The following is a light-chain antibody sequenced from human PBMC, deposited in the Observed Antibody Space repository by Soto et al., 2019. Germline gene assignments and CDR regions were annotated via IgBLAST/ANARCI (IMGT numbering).Light chain of an antibody. CDR1: SSDVGGYNS. CDR3: SSYTSSSTLV. V-gene: IGLV2-14*03. Sequence: QSALTQPASVSGSPGQSITISCTETSSDVGGYNSVSWYQQHPGKAPKLMIYDVSNRPSGVSNRFSGSKSGNTASLTISGLQPEDEADYYCSSYTSSSTLVFGGGTKLTVL. J-gene: IGLJ2*01. CDR2: DVS.